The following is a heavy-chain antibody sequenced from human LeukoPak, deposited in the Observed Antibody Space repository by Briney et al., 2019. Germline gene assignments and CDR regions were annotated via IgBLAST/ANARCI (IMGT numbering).Heavy chain of an antibody. CDR1: GFTFSSYS. Sequence: GGSLRLSCAASGFTFSSYSMNWVRQAPGKGLEWVSYISSSSSTIYYADSVKGRFTISRDNAKNSLYLQMNSLRAEDTAVYYCARDGEAMVRGVMDIWGQGTMVTVSS. J-gene: IGHJ3*02. CDR2: ISSSSSTI. D-gene: IGHD3-10*01. CDR3: ARDGEAMVRGVMDI. V-gene: IGHV3-48*01.